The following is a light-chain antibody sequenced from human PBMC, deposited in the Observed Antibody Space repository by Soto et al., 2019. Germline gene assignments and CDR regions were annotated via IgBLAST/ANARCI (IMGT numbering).Light chain of an antibody. Sequence: EIVMTQSPATLSVYPGERATLSCRASQSVSSNLAWYQQKPGQAPRLFIYGASRRVTGIPDRFSGSGSETDFTLTISRLEPEDFAVYYCHQYGNSPLTFGGGTKVDIK. CDR2: GAS. J-gene: IGKJ4*01. V-gene: IGKV3-20*01. CDR1: QSVSSN. CDR3: HQYGNSPLT.